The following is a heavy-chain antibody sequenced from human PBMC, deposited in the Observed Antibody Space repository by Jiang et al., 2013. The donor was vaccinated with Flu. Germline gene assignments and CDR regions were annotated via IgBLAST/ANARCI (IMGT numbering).Heavy chain of an antibody. D-gene: IGHD3-10*01. CDR3: ARDRDGSGYFDY. V-gene: IGHV4-59*01. CDR1: GGSISSYY. Sequence: PGLVKPSETLSLTCTVSGGSISSYYWSWIWQPPGKGLEWIGYIYYSGSTNYNPSLKSRVTISVDTSKNQFSLKLSSVTAADTAVYYCARDRDGSGYFDYWGQGTLVTVSS. CDR2: IYYSGST. J-gene: IGHJ4*02.